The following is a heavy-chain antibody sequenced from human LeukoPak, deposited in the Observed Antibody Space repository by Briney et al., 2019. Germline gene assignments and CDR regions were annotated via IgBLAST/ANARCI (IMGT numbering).Heavy chain of an antibody. CDR2: THYRSKWYN. CDR1: GDSVSSKSAA. D-gene: IGHD2-8*02. V-gene: IGHV6-1*01. CDR3: ARDPPGPDANFDY. Sequence: SHTLSLTCAISGDSVSSKSAAWNWIRQSPSRGLEWLGRTHYRSKWYNDYAVSVKSRLTINPDTSKNQFSLQLNSVTPEDTAVYYCARDPPGPDANFDYWGQGTLVTVSS. J-gene: IGHJ4*02.